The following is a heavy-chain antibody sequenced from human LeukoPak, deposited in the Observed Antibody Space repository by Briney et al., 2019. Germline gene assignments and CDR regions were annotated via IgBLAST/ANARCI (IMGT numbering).Heavy chain of an antibody. J-gene: IGHJ3*02. CDR3: AMGVGATGAFDI. V-gene: IGHV3-21*01. D-gene: IGHD1-26*01. CDR2: ISSSSSYI. CDR1: EFTFSSYS. Sequence: GGSLRLSCAASEFTFSSYSMNWVRQAPGKGLEWVSSISSSSSYIYYADSVKGRFTISRDNAKNSLYLQMNSLRAEDTAVYYCAMGVGATGAFDIWGQGTMVTVSS.